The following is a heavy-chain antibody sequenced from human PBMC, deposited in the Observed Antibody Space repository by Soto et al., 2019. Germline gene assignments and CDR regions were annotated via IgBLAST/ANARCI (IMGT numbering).Heavy chain of an antibody. D-gene: IGHD6-13*01. CDR2: MYYSGST. CDR1: GGSISSGGYS. J-gene: IGHJ4*02. CDR3: ARHTVIAAAAPGRY. V-gene: IGHV4-30-2*03. Sequence: PSETLSLTCAVSGGSISSGGYSWSWIRQPPGKGLEWIGYMYYSGSTYSNPSLKGRVTISVDTSKNQFFLKLSSVTAADTAVYYCARHTVIAAAAPGRYWGQGTLVTVSS.